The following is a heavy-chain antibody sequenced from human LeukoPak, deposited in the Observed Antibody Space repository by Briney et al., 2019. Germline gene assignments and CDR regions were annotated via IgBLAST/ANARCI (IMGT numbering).Heavy chain of an antibody. J-gene: IGHJ4*02. CDR2: ISYDGSNK. D-gene: IGHD5-12*01. V-gene: IGHV3-30*04. CDR1: GFTFSSYA. Sequence: PGRSLRLSCAASGFTFSSYAMHWVRQAPGKGLEWVAVISYDGSNKYYADSVKGRFTISRDNAKNSVYLQMNSLRDEDTAVYYCARIGYDGISFDYWGQGTLVTVSS. CDR3: ARIGYDGISFDY.